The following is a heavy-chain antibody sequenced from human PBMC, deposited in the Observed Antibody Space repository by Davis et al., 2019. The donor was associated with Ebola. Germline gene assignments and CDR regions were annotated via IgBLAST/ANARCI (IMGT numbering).Heavy chain of an antibody. V-gene: IGHV3-15*01. Sequence: GESLKISCAASGFTFSNAWMSWVRQAPGKGLEWVGRIKSKTDGGTTDYAAPVKGRFTISRDDSKNTLYLQMNSLKTEDTAVYYCTTEGYCSSTSCYPLRFDPWGQGTLVTVSS. CDR1: GFTFSNAW. D-gene: IGHD2-2*01. CDR2: IKSKTDGGTT. J-gene: IGHJ5*02. CDR3: TTEGYCSSTSCYPLRFDP.